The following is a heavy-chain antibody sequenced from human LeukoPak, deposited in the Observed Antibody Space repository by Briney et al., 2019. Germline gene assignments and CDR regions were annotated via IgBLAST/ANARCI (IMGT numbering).Heavy chain of an antibody. Sequence: GGSLRLSCAASGFTFSNYAMHWVRQAPGKGLEWVAVIWYDGSNKYYADSVKGRFTISRDNSKNTLYLQMNSLRAEDTAMYYCARDNTGKTGDSTGGYYFDYWGQGTLVTVSS. V-gene: IGHV3-33*01. CDR2: IWYDGSNK. CDR1: GFTFSNYA. J-gene: IGHJ4*02. CDR3: ARDNTGKTGDSTGGYYFDY. D-gene: IGHD7-27*01.